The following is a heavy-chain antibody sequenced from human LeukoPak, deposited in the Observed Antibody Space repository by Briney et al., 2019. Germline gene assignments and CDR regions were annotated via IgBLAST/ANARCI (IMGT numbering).Heavy chain of an antibody. Sequence: SETLSLTCTVSGGSISSYYWSWIRQPPGKGLEWIGYIYYSGSTNYNPSLKSRVTISVDTSKNQFSLKLSSVTAADTAVYYCARIPPHSSSGSWVVVGSYFDYWGQGTLVTVSS. D-gene: IGHD6-25*01. CDR2: IYYSGST. J-gene: IGHJ4*02. V-gene: IGHV4-59*01. CDR3: ARIPPHSSSGSWVVVGSYFDY. CDR1: GGSISSYY.